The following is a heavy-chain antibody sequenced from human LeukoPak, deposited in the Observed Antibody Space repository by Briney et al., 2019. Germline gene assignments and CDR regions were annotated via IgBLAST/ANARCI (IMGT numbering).Heavy chain of an antibody. CDR1: GYTFTSYG. CDR3: ARGRCTSTMCYAGDFDIDV. J-gene: IGHJ6*02. V-gene: IGHV1-18*01. CDR2: ISAYNGNT. D-gene: IGHD2-2*01. Sequence: ASVKVSCKASGYTFTSYGISWVRQAPGQGLEWMGWISAYNGNTNYAQKLQGRVTMTTDTSTSTAYVELKSLRSDDTAVYYCARGRCTSTMCYAGDFDIDVWGHGTTVTVSS.